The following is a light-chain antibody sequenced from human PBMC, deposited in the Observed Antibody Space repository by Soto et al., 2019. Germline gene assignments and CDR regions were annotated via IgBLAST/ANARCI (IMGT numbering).Light chain of an antibody. CDR2: DVS. Sequence: QSALTQPRSVSGSPGHSVTISSTGTTRDVVGNNFSSWYQQHPGKAPKLLIYDVSKRPSGVPDRFSGSKSGNTASLTISGLQAEDEADYYCCSYAGSYTWVFGGGTKLTVL. CDR1: TRDVVGNNF. J-gene: IGLJ3*02. V-gene: IGLV2-11*01. CDR3: CSYAGSYTWV.